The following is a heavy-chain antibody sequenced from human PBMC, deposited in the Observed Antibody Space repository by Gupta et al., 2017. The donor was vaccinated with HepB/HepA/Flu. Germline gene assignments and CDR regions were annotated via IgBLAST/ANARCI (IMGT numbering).Heavy chain of an antibody. V-gene: IGHV3-9*01. J-gene: IGHJ2*01. CDR1: GFTFDDYA. CDR2: ISWNSGSI. CDR3: AKDMGAAAGWAARYFDL. Sequence: EVQLVESGGGLVQPGRSLRLSCAASGFTFDDYAMHWVRQAPGKGLEWVSGISWNSGSIGYADSVKGRFTISRDNAKNSLYLQMNSLRAEDTALYYCAKDMGAAAGWAARYFDLWGRGTLVTVSS. D-gene: IGHD6-13*01.